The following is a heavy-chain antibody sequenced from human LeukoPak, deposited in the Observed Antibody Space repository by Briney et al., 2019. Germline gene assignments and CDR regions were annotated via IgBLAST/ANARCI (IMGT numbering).Heavy chain of an antibody. V-gene: IGHV3-48*01. D-gene: IGHD2-21*01. CDR2: ISSSSSVK. J-gene: IGHJ4*02. CDR3: ARDHVDGGGGSSRRGDY. Sequence: QSGGSLRLSXTASGFSFTNYNMNWVRQVPGKGLEWISYISSSSSVKQYADYVKGRFTVSRDNAKNSLYPQINSLRAEDTAIYYCARDHVDGGGGSSRRGDYWGQGTLVTVSS. CDR1: GFSFTNYN.